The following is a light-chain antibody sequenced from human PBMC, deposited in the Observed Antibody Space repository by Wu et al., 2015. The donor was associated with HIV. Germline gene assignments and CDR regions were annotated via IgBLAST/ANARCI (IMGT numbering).Light chain of an antibody. J-gene: IGKJ4*01. V-gene: IGKV3-11*01. CDR3: QQHNNWPLT. CDR1: QSVGNY. CDR2: DAS. Sequence: EVVLTQSPATLSLSPGERATLSCRASQSVGNYLAWYHQKPGQAPRLLIYDASNRATGIPARFSGSGSGTDFTLTISSLEPEDFAIYYCQQHNNWPLTFGGGTKVEIK.